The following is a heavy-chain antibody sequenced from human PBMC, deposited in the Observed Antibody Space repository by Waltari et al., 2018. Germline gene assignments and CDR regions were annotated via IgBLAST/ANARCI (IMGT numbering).Heavy chain of an antibody. CDR3: ARGLRWLFFASAQGIDP. D-gene: IGHD3-22*01. J-gene: IGHJ5*02. CDR2: MKPNRGNT. CDR1: GYTFTSYD. V-gene: IGHV1-8*01. Sequence: QVQLVQSGAEVKKPGASVKVSCKASGYTFTSYDINWVRQATGQWLEWMGWMKPNRGNTGYAQRFKGRVTMTRNTAISTAYTELSSLRSEDTAVYYCARGLRWLFFASAQGIDPWGQGTLVTVSS.